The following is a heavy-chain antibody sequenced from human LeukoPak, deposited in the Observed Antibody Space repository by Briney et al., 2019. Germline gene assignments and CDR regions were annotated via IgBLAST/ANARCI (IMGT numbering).Heavy chain of an antibody. D-gene: IGHD2-2*01. CDR1: GGSISSYY. CDR2: INHSGST. V-gene: IGHV4-34*01. CDR3: ARGGYCSSTSCPPPH. Sequence: SETLSLTCTVSGGSISSYYWSWIRQPPGKGLEWIGEINHSGSTNYNPSLKSRVTISVDTSKNQFSLKLSSVTAADTAVYYCARGGYCSSTSCPPPHWGQGTLVTVSS. J-gene: IGHJ1*01.